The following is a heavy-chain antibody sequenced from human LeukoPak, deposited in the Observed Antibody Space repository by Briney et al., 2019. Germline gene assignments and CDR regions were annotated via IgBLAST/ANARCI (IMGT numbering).Heavy chain of an antibody. V-gene: IGHV1-2*02. CDR2: INPNSGDT. J-gene: IGHJ5*02. Sequence: ASVKVSCKASGYTFTGYYMHWVRQAPGQGLEWMGWINPNSGDTNYAQKSQGRVTMTRDTSISTAYMELRSLRSDDTAVYYCARGGRNWFDPWGQGTLVTVSS. CDR3: ARGGRNWFDP. CDR1: GYTFTGYY.